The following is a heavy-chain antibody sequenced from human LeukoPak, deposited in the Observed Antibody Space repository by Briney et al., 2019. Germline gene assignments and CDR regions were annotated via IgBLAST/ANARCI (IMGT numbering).Heavy chain of an antibody. D-gene: IGHD3-10*01. V-gene: IGHV1-18*01. CDR2: INAYDGNT. J-gene: IGHJ2*01. Sequence: APVKVSCKASGYTFTSYGIAWVRQVPGQGLEWMGWINAYDGNTKHAQTLQGRVTMTTDTSTSTAYMELRSLRSDDTAVYYCARYKGMVRGAWPNSGLRYFDLWGRGTLVTVSS. CDR3: ARYKGMVRGAWPNSGLRYFDL. CDR1: GYTFTSYG.